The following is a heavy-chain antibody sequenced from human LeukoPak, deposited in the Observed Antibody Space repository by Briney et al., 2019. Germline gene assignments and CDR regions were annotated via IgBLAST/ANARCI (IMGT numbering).Heavy chain of an antibody. CDR1: GYTFTSYD. J-gene: IGHJ4*02. D-gene: IGHD2-8*01. CDR2: MNPNSGNT. Sequence: ASVKVSCKASGYTFTSYDINWVRQATGQGLEWMGWMNPNSGNTGHAQKLQGRVTMTRNTSISTAYMELSSLRSEDTAVYYCARAANRRTNGVCRGYWGQGTLVTVSS. CDR3: ARAANRRTNGVCRGY. V-gene: IGHV1-8*01.